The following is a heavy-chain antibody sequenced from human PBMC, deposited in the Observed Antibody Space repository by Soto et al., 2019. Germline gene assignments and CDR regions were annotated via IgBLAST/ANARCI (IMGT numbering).Heavy chain of an antibody. D-gene: IGHD6-19*01. CDR1: GYTLNRYG. V-gene: IGHV1-18*01. CDR3: AREGGPGWYMGDDAFDI. Sequence: ASVKVSCKASGYTLNRYGISWVRQAPGQGLEWMGWIAAYNGNTDYTQKLQDRVTMTTDTSTSTAYMELRGLRSDDTAVYYCAREGGPGWYMGDDAFDIWGQGTMVTVSS. J-gene: IGHJ3*02. CDR2: IAAYNGNT.